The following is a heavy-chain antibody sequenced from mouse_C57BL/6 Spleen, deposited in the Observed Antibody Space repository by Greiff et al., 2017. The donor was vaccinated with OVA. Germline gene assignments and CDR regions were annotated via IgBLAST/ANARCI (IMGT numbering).Heavy chain of an antibody. V-gene: IGHV14-3*01. Sequence: VQLKQSVAELVRPGASVKLSCTASGFNITNTYMHWVKQRPEQGLEWIGRIDPANGNTNYAPKFQGKATITADTSSNTAYLQLISLTSEDNAIYYWARDDGCAAWFAYWGQGTLVTVSA. J-gene: IGHJ3*01. CDR2: IDPANGNT. D-gene: IGHD2-3*01. CDR1: GFNITNTY. CDR3: ARDDGCAAWFAY.